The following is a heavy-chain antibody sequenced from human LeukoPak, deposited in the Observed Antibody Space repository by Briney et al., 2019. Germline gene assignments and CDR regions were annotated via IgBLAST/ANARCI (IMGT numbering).Heavy chain of an antibody. CDR3: ARDRTDTGLDLWH. V-gene: IGHV1-2*02. D-gene: IGHD3/OR15-3a*01. CDR2: INPNNGGT. CDR1: GYIFSAFV. J-gene: IGHJ4*02. Sequence: ASVKVSCKASGYIFSAFVIHWVRQAPGQGLEWMGWINPNNGGTNYAQKLQGRVTMTRDTSVSTAYMELRGLRSDDTSVYYCARDRTDTGLDLWHWGQGTRVTVSS.